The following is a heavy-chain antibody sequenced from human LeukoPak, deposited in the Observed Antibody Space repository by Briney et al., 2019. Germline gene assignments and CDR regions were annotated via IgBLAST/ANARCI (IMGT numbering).Heavy chain of an antibody. CDR3: ARDLYYGSGSYRLVDY. CDR2: INPSGGST. Sequence: ASVKVSCKASGYTFTSYYMHWVRQAPGQGLEWMGIINPSGGSTSYAQKFQGRVTMTTDTSTSTAYMELRSLRSDDTAVYYCARDLYYGSGSYRLVDYWGQGTLVTVSS. CDR1: GYTFTSYY. D-gene: IGHD3-10*01. V-gene: IGHV1-46*01. J-gene: IGHJ4*02.